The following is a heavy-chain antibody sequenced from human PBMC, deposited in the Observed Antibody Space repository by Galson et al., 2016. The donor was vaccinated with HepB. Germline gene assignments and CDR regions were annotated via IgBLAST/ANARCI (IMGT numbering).Heavy chain of an antibody. CDR1: GLTFRSYT. Sequence: SLRLSCAVSGLTFRSYTMNWVRQAPGKGLEWVSSISGGSSYIYYADSVKGRFTISRDNAKNSLYLQMNSLRAEDTAVYYCARGSGSGSSRFRFYFYMDMWGKGTTVTVSS. J-gene: IGHJ6*03. V-gene: IGHV3-21*01. CDR2: ISGGSSYI. D-gene: IGHD3-10*01. CDR3: ARGSGSGSSRFRFYFYMDM.